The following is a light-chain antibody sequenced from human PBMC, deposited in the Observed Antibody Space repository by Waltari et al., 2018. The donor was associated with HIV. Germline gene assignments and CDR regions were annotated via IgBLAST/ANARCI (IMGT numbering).Light chain of an antibody. CDR2: YDD. V-gene: IGLV1-36*01. CDR1: SSNLGRNA. Sequence: QSVLTQPPSVSEAPRQRVTISCSGSSSNLGRNAVNWYQQVPRKAPKLLIFYDDLLASGVSDRFSGSKSGTSAALAIRGLQSEDEADYYCEAWDDSLNGYVFGSGTKVTVL. CDR3: EAWDDSLNGYV. J-gene: IGLJ1*01.